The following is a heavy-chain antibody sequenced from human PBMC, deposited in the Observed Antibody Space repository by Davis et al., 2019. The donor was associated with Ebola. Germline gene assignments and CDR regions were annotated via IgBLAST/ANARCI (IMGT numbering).Heavy chain of an antibody. CDR3: VRGRDIVVTATPCFGF. D-gene: IGHD2-21*02. Sequence: GESLKISCAASGFTFSSFWMNWVRQAPGKGLEWVSYMSHSSNTIYYADSVKGRFTISRDNAKNSLFLQMNNLRDEDTAVYYCVRGRDIVVTATPCFGFWGQGTMVTVSS. V-gene: IGHV3-48*02. CDR2: MSHSSNTI. CDR1: GFTFSSFW. J-gene: IGHJ3*01.